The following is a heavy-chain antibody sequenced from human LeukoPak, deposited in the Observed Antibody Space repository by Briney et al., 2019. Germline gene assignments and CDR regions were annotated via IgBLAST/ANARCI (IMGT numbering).Heavy chain of an antibody. D-gene: IGHD3-22*01. CDR1: GFTFGDYA. V-gene: IGHV3-49*04. J-gene: IGHJ3*02. CDR2: IRSKTYGGTT. CDR3: TRRYNYDSSGYYYVRDAFDI. Sequence: GGSLRLSCTASGFTFGDYAMSWVRQAPGKGLEWVGCIRSKTYGGTTKNAASVKVGFTISRDDSRSIAYLQMNSLKTEDTAVYYCTRRYNYDSSGYYYVRDAFDIWGQGTMVTVSS.